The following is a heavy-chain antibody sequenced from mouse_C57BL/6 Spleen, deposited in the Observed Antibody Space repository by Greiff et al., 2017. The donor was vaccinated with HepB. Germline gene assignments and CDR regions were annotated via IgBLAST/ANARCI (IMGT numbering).Heavy chain of an antibody. Sequence: VQLQQPGAELVRPGSSVKLSCKASGYTFTSYWMHWVKQRPIQGLEWIGNIDPSDSETHYNQKFKDKATLTVDKSSSPAYMQLSSLTSEDSAVYYCARGDGYYEGAMDYWGQGTSVTVSS. V-gene: IGHV1-52*01. J-gene: IGHJ4*01. CDR3: ARGDGYYEGAMDY. D-gene: IGHD2-3*01. CDR2: IDPSDSET. CDR1: GYTFTSYW.